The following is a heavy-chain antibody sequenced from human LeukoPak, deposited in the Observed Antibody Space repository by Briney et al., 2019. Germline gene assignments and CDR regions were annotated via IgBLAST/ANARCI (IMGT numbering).Heavy chain of an antibody. V-gene: IGHV1-2*02. J-gene: IGHJ4*02. CDR3: ARIGIRRQKTNFDY. CDR1: GYTFTGYY. Sequence: GASVKVSCKASGYTFTGYYMHWVRQAPGQGLEWMGWINPNSGGTNYAQKFQGRVTMTRDTSISTAYMELSRLRSDDMAVYYCARIGIRRQKTNFDYWGQGTLVTVSS. CDR2: INPNSGGT. D-gene: IGHD1-26*01.